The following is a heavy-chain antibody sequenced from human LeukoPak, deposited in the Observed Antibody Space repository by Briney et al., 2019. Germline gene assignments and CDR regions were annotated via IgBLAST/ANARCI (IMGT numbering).Heavy chain of an antibody. CDR1: GFTFSSYG. D-gene: IGHD5-24*01. J-gene: IGHJ4*02. CDR3: ARHRRDGYNWLVPFY. Sequence: PGGSLRLSCAASGFTFSSYGMHWVRQAPGKGLEWVAFIRYDGSNKYYADSVKGRFTISRDNSKNTLYLQMNSLRAEDTAVYYCARHRRDGYNWLVPFYWGQGTLVTVSS. CDR2: IRYDGSNK. V-gene: IGHV3-30*02.